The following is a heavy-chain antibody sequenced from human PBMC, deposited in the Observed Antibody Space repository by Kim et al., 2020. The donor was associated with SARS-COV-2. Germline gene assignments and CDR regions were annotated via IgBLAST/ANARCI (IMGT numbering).Heavy chain of an antibody. J-gene: IGHJ5*02. CDR3: ARGGSGSYYMDLLNWFDP. V-gene: IGHV3-30*01. Sequence: KGPFHITRDNSKNTLYLQMNSLRAEDTAVYYCARGGSGSYYMDLLNWFDPWGQGTLVTVSS. D-gene: IGHD3-10*01.